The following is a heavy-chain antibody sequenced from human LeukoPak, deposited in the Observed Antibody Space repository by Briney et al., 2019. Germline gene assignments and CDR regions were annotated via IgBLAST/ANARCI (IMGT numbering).Heavy chain of an antibody. CDR1: GFTFSDFW. Sequence: GGSLRLSCAASGFTFSDFWMNWVRQAPGKGLEWVASIKQDGSEKYYVDSVKGRFSISRDNAKNSLRLQMNSLRAEDTAVYYCARDHTVDGLVFDYWGQGILVTVSS. J-gene: IGHJ4*02. CDR2: IKQDGSEK. V-gene: IGHV3-7*01. CDR3: ARDHTVDGLVFDY. D-gene: IGHD6-19*01.